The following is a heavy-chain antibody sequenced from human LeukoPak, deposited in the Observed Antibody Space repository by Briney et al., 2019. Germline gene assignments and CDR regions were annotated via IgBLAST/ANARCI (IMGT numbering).Heavy chain of an antibody. CDR2: IFDGKTI. CDR1: GESLSYDY. CDR3: ASGAWATRLNS. J-gene: IGHJ4*02. D-gene: IGHD5-24*01. Sequence: ANTLSLTCAVYGESLSYDYWSWIRQSPGKGLEWIGDIFDGKTINYNPSLKSRVTISAATSSQQFSLNLKSVTAADTAVYFCASGAWATRLNSWAQGALVIVSS. V-gene: IGHV4-34*12.